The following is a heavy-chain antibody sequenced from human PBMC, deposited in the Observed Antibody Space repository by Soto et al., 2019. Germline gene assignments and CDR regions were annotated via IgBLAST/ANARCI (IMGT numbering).Heavy chain of an antibody. Sequence: QVQLVQSGVEVKKPGASVKVSCKASGYTFTSYGISWVRQAPGQGLEWMGWISAYNGNTNYAQKLQGRVTMTTGTSTSTAYMELKSLRSDDTAVYYCARDIRPYNWNDAPLVYGMDVWGQGTTVTVSS. CDR1: GYTFTSYG. CDR2: ISAYNGNT. J-gene: IGHJ6*02. V-gene: IGHV1-18*01. D-gene: IGHD1-1*01. CDR3: ARDIRPYNWNDAPLVYGMDV.